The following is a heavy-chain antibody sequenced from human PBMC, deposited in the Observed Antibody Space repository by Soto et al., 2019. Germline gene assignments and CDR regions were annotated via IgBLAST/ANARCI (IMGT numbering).Heavy chain of an antibody. CDR1: GFTFSDYY. CDR3: AREPRYCSGGNCYSAGEDHYYYYMDV. CDR2: ISSGGSPI. Sequence: QVQLVESGGGLVKPGGSLRLSCAASGFTFSDYYMSWIRQAPGKGLEWVSYISSGGSPIYYTDSVKGRFTISRDNAENPLYLQMNSLRAEDTAVYYCAREPRYCSGGNCYSAGEDHYYYYMDVWGKGTTVTVSS. V-gene: IGHV3-11*01. D-gene: IGHD2-15*01. J-gene: IGHJ6*03.